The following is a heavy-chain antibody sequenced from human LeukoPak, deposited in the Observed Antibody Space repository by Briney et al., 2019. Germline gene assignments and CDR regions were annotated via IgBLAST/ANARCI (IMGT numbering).Heavy chain of an antibody. Sequence: PSETLSLTCTVSGGSISSSSYYWGWIRQPPGKGLEWIGSIYYSGSTYYNPSLKSRVTISVDTSKNQFSLKLSSVTAADTAVYYCARIRLGERFVSVPNAFDIWGQGTMVTVSS. CDR1: GGSISSSSYY. CDR2: IYYSGST. J-gene: IGHJ3*02. V-gene: IGHV4-39*07. D-gene: IGHD1-26*01. CDR3: ARIRLGERFVSVPNAFDI.